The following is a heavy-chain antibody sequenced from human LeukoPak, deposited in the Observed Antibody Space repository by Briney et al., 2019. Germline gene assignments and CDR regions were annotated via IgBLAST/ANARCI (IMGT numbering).Heavy chain of an antibody. D-gene: IGHD6-13*01. J-gene: IGHJ4*02. CDR3: ARSRAAATDDY. V-gene: IGHV1-18*01. Sequence: WMGWISAYNGNTNYAQKLQGRVTMTTDTSTSTAYMELRSLRSDDTAVYYCARSRAAATDDYRGQGTLVTVSS. CDR2: ISAYNGNT.